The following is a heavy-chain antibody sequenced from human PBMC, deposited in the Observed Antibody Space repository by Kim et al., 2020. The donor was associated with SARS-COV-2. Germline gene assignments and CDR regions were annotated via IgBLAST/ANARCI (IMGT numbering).Heavy chain of an antibody. Sequence: SETLSLTSAVSGGSISSYYWSWIRQPPGKGLEWIGYIYYSGSTNYNPSLKSRVTISVDTSKNQFSLKLSSVTAADTAVYYCARDSLGWFDPWGQGTLVTVSS. CDR2: IYYSGST. J-gene: IGHJ5*02. CDR1: GGSISSYY. V-gene: IGHV4-59*13. CDR3: ARDSLGWFDP.